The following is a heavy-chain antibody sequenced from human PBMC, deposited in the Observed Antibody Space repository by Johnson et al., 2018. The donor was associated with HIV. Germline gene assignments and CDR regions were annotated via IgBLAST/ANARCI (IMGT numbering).Heavy chain of an antibody. D-gene: IGHD3-10*01. Sequence: VQLVESGGGLVQPGGTLRLSCAASGFTFSRYDMSWVRQGPGKGLEWVSGINWNGGSTGYADSVKGRFTISRDNAKNSLYLQMNSLRAEDTAVYYCAKEGTTMEVDIWGQGTMVTVSS. CDR1: GFTFSRYD. CDR2: INWNGGST. J-gene: IGHJ3*02. V-gene: IGHV3-20*04. CDR3: AKEGTTMEVDI.